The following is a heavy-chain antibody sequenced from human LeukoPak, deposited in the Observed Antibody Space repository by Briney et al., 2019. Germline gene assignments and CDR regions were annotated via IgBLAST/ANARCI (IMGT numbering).Heavy chain of an antibody. Sequence: SETLSLTCTVSGGSISSSSYYWGWIRQPPGKGLEWIGSIYYSGSTYYNPSLKSRVTISVDTSKNQFSLKLSSVTAADTAVYYCASNKGYSGSYADYWGQGTLVTVSS. V-gene: IGHV4-39*01. J-gene: IGHJ4*02. CDR1: GGSISSSSYY. D-gene: IGHD1-26*01. CDR2: IYYSGST. CDR3: ASNKGYSGSYADY.